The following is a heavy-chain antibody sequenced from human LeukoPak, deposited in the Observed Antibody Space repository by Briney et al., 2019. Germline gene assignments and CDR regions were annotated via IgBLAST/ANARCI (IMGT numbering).Heavy chain of an antibody. CDR1: GGSISSGGYY. CDR2: IYYSGTT. CDR3: ARDVTGGSYFDY. Sequence: SQTLSLTCTVSGGSISSGGYYWSWIRQYPGKGLEWIGYIYYSGTTYYNSSLKSRVTMSVDTSKNQFSLKLISVTAADTAVYYCARDVTGGSYFDYWGQGTLVTVSS. D-gene: IGHD1-26*01. J-gene: IGHJ4*02. V-gene: IGHV4-31*03.